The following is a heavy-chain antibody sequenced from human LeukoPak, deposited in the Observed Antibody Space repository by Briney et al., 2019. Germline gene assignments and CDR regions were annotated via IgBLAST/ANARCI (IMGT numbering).Heavy chain of an antibody. D-gene: IGHD6-6*01. J-gene: IGHJ4*02. CDR1: GFTFSSYP. CDR3: ARDSSHYLGSSDY. Sequence: GGSLRLSCVVSGFTFSSYPMSWVRQAPGTGLEWVSVISESGDVTHYADSMKGRFTISRDNTKNTLNLQMNGLRDEDTAIYYCARDSSHYLGSSDYWGQGALVTVSS. CDR2: ISESGDVT. V-gene: IGHV3-23*01.